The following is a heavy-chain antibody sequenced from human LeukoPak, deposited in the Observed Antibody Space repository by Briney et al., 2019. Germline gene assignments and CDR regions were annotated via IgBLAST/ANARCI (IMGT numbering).Heavy chain of an antibody. CDR3: ARSGDSSGYYWYYFDY. CDR2: IYTSGST. J-gene: IGHJ4*02. CDR1: GGSISSSSYY. Sequence: SETLSLTCTVSGGSISSSSYYWSWIRQPAGKGLEWIGRIYTSGSTNYNPSLKSRVTISVDTSKNQFSLKLSSVTAADTAVYYCARSGDSSGYYWYYFDYWGQGTLVTVSS. V-gene: IGHV4-61*02. D-gene: IGHD3-22*01.